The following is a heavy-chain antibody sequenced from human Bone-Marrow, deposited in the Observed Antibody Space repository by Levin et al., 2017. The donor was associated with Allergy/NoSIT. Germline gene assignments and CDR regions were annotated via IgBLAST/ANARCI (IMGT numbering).Heavy chain of an antibody. Sequence: PVASVKVSCKASGGTFSSYAISWVRQAPGQGLEWMGGIIPIFGTANYAQKFQGRVTITADKSTSTAYMELSSLRSEDTAVYYCATAPYTAMAEDYYYYYMDVWGKGTTVTVSS. CDR3: ATAPYTAMAEDYYYYYMDV. V-gene: IGHV1-69*06. J-gene: IGHJ6*03. CDR1: GGTFSSYA. CDR2: IIPIFGTA. D-gene: IGHD5-18*01.